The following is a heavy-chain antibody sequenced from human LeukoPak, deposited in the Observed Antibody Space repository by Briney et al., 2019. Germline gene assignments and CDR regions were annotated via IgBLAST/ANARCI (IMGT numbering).Heavy chain of an antibody. CDR1: GYYFTGYY. J-gene: IGHJ5*02. V-gene: IGHV1-2*02. D-gene: IGHD5-18*01. CDR3: ARYFVMVTYWFDP. CDR2: INPNSGGT. Sequence: ASVKVSCKASGYYFTGYYMHWVRQAPGQGLEWMGWINPNSGGTNYAQKFQGRVTMTRDTSISTAYMELSRLRSGDTAVYYCARYFVMVTYWFDPWGQGTLVTVSS.